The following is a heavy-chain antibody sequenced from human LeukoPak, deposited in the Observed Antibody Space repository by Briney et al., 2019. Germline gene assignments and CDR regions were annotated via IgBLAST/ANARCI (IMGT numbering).Heavy chain of an antibody. J-gene: IGHJ6*02. D-gene: IGHD3-9*01. CDR2: IDTSGGDI. V-gene: IGHV3-48*03. CDR1: GFIFSRDE. Sequence: PGGSLRLSCAASGFIFSRDETNWVRQAPGTGLEWVSYIDTSGGDIYYADSVKGRFTISRDNAKNSVYLQMYSLRVEDTAVYYCARASRLDYHYGMDVWGQGTTVTVFS. CDR3: ARASRLDYHYGMDV.